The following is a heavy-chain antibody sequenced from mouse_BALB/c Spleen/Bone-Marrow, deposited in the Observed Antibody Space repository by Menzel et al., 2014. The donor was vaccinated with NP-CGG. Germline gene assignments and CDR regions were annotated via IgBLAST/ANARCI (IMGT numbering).Heavy chain of an antibody. CDR3: TRPYYGYVGYAY. V-gene: IGHV1S81*02. CDR2: INPSNGGT. D-gene: IGHD1-2*01. Sequence: QVQLQQSGAELVKPGASVKLSCKASGYTFTSYYMYWVKQRPGQGLEWIGEINPSNGGTNFNEKFKSKATLTVDKSSSTAYMQLSGLTFEDSAIYYCTRPYYGYVGYAYWGQGTQVTVSA. J-gene: IGHJ3*01. CDR1: GYTFTSYY.